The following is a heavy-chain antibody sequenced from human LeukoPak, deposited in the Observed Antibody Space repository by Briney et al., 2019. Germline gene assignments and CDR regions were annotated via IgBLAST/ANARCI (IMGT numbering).Heavy chain of an antibody. J-gene: IGHJ4*02. CDR1: GFTFSDYY. Sequence: PGGSLRLSCAASGFTFSDYYMSWIRQAPGKGLEWVPYISSSGSTIYYADSVKGRFTISRDNSKNTLYLEVISLTAEDTAVYYCAKDDAWLRFGEWSQGTLVTVSS. V-gene: IGHV3-11*01. CDR2: ISSSGSTI. CDR3: AKDDAWLRFGE. D-gene: IGHD3-10*01.